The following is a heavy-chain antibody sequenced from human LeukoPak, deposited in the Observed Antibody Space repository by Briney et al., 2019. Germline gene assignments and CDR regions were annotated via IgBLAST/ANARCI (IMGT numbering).Heavy chain of an antibody. CDR1: GGSISSGGYY. CDR2: IYYSGST. V-gene: IGHV4-31*03. J-gene: IGHJ4*02. Sequence: PSETLSLTCTVPGGSISSGGYYWSWIRQHPGKGLEWLGYIYYSGSTYYNPSLKSRVTISVDTSKNQFSLKLSSVTAADTAVYYCASDLGAAAGFDDWGQGTLVTVSS. CDR3: ASDLGAAAGFDD. D-gene: IGHD6-13*01.